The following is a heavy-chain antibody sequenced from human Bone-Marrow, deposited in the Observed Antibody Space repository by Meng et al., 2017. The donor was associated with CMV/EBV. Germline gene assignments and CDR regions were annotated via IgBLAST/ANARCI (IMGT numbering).Heavy chain of an antibody. Sequence: GGSLRLSCAASRFTFSSYSMNWVRQAPGKGLEWVSSISSNSTYIYYADSVKGRFTISRDNAKNSLYLQMNSLRAEDTAVYYCASAFNYDFWSGYYRDAFDIWGQGTMVTVSS. CDR1: RFTFSSYS. D-gene: IGHD3-3*01. CDR3: ASAFNYDFWSGYYRDAFDI. CDR2: ISSNSTYI. V-gene: IGHV3-21*04. J-gene: IGHJ3*02.